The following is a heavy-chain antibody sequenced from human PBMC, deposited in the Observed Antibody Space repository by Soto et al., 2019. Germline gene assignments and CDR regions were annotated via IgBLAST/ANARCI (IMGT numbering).Heavy chain of an antibody. CDR2: ISGSGGST. V-gene: IGHV3-23*01. CDR3: AKVGGFDSSGYYYESHFDY. CDR1: GFTFSSYA. Sequence: GSLRLSCAASGFTFSSYAMSWVRQAPGKGLEWVSAISGSGGSTYYADSVKGRFTISRDNSKNTLYLQMNSLRAEDTAVYYCAKVGGFDSSGYYYESHFDYWGQGTLVTVSS. D-gene: IGHD3-22*01. J-gene: IGHJ4*02.